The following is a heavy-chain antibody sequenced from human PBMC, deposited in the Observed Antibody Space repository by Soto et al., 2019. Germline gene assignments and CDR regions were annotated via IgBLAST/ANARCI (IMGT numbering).Heavy chain of an antibody. CDR3: AKDPAGIPRGAFDI. J-gene: IGHJ3*02. CDR2: ISGSGGST. V-gene: IGHV3-23*01. CDR1: GFTFSSYA. Sequence: EVQLLESGGGLVKPGGSLRLSCAASGFTFSSYAMSWVRQAPGKGLEWVSAISGSGGSTDYAESVKGRFTISRDNSKNTVYLQMNSLRAEDTAVYYCAKDPAGIPRGAFDIWGQGTLVTVSS. D-gene: IGHD6-13*01.